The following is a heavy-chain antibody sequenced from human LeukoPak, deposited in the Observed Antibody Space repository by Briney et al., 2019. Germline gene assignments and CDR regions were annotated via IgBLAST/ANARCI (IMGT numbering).Heavy chain of an antibody. CDR2: IYYNGNT. CDR1: GGSIISSSSY. D-gene: IGHD3-10*01. Sequence: SETLSLTCTVSGGSIISSSSYWGWIRQPPKKGLEWIGAIYYNGNTYYNRSLRSRVTMSVDTSKNQFSLKLNSVTAADTAVYYCASTNAGRYYTTFDYWGQGALVTVSS. J-gene: IGHJ4*02. V-gene: IGHV4-39*01. CDR3: ASTNAGRYYTTFDY.